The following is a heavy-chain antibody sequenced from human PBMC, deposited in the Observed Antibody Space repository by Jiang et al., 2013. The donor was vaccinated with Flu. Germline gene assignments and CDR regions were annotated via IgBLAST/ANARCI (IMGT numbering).Heavy chain of an antibody. J-gene: IGHJ4*02. Sequence: SGGSISSTSYYWGWIRQPPGKGLEWIGNIYNTGDTFYSPSLTSRVTMSVDASKNQFSLRLRSVTAADTAVYYCARALTYGFYFDYWGQGTLVIASS. CDR2: IYNTGDT. CDR1: GGSISSTSYY. CDR3: ARALTYGFYFDY. D-gene: IGHD4-17*01. V-gene: IGHV4-39*01.